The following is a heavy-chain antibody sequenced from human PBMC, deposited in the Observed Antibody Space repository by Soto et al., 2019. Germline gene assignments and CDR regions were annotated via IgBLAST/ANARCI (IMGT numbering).Heavy chain of an antibody. D-gene: IGHD6-13*01. CDR1: GGSMSTHY. V-gene: IGHV4-59*11. CDR2: SHSSGYS. J-gene: IGHJ4*02. CDR3: AGSYGNSWYAY. Sequence: SETLSLTCTVSGGSMSTHYWSWIRQPPGKGLEWIGYSHSSGYSHYNPSLKSRVTISVDTSNNQISLKVTSVTAADTAMYYCAGSYGNSWYAYWGQGSLVTVSS.